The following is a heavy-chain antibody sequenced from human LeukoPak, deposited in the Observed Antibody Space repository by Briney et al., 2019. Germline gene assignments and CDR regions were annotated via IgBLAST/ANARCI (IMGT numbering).Heavy chain of an antibody. D-gene: IGHD3-10*01. J-gene: IGHJ4*02. CDR2: IKQDGSEK. Sequence: GGSLRLSCAASGFTFSHYRMSWVRQAPGKGLEWVANIKQDGSEKNYVDSVKGRFTISRDNAKNSLYLQMNILRAEDTAVYYCARDLYASGSYDYWGQGTLVTVSS. V-gene: IGHV3-7*04. CDR1: GFTFSHYR. CDR3: ARDLYASGSYDY.